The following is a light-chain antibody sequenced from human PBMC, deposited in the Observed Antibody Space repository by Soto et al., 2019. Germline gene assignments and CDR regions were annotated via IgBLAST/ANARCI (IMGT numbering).Light chain of an antibody. CDR2: GAS. CDR1: QSIDSSS. Sequence: EVVLTQSPGTLSLSPGERATLSCRASQSIDSSSLAWYQQTPGQTPRLLIYGASTRATGVSDRFSGSGSGTDFTLSISRLEPEDFEVYYCQNYGGSPLVTFGPGTKVEVK. V-gene: IGKV3-20*01. CDR3: QNYGGSPLVT. J-gene: IGKJ3*01.